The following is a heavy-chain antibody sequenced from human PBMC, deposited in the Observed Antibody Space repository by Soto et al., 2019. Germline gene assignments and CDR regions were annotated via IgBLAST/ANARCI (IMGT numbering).Heavy chain of an antibody. D-gene: IGHD2-15*01. Sequence: QVQLQQWGAGLLKPSETLSLTCAVYGGSFSGYYWSWIRQPPGKGLEWIGEINHSGSTNYNPSLKSRVTISVDTSNNQFSLKLSSVTAADTAVYYCARGSGGRPFDYWGQGTLVTVSS. V-gene: IGHV4-34*01. CDR3: ARGSGGRPFDY. J-gene: IGHJ4*02. CDR2: INHSGST. CDR1: GGSFSGYY.